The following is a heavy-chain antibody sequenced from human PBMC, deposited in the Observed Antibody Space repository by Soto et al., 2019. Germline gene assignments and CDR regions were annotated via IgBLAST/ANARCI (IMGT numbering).Heavy chain of an antibody. D-gene: IGHD3-10*01. CDR3: ARSREDVCYYGPYYFDY. J-gene: IGHJ4*02. CDR2: ISSSGSST. V-gene: IGHV3-23*01. CDR1: GFTFSSYA. Sequence: GGSLRLSCAASGFTFSSYAMSWVRQAPGKGLEWVSAISSSGSSTYYADSVKGRFTISRDNAKNSLYLQMNSLRAEDTAVYYCARSREDVCYYGPYYFDYWGQGTLVTVSS.